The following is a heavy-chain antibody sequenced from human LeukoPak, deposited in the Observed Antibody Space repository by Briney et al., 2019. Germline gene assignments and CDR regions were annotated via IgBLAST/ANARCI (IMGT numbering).Heavy chain of an antibody. CDR1: GYTFTRKY. J-gene: IGHJ4*02. CDR3: ARDRDPTVFDY. V-gene: IGHV1-2*02. Sequence: ASVKVSCKASGYTFTRKYLHWVRQAPGQGLEWMGWINPNSGDTDCSQKFQGRVTLTRDTSISTAYMELSRLRSDDTAIYYCARDRDPTVFDYWGQGSLVTVSS. D-gene: IGHD2-21*02. CDR2: INPNSGDT.